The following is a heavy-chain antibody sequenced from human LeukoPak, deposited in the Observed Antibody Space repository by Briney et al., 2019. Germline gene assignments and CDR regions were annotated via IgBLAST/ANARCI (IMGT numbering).Heavy chain of an antibody. CDR3: AREGDYGDYPFDY. Sequence: ASVKVSCKASGYTFTGYYMHWVRQAPGQGLEWMGWINPNSGGTNYAQKFQGRVTMTRDTSISTAYMELSRLRSDDTAVYYCAREGDYGDYPFDYWGQGTLVTVSS. CDR1: GYTFTGYY. CDR2: INPNSGGT. D-gene: IGHD4-17*01. J-gene: IGHJ4*02. V-gene: IGHV1-2*02.